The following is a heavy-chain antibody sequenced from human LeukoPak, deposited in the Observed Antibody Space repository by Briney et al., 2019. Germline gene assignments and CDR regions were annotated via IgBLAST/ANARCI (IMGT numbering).Heavy chain of an antibody. Sequence: GRSLRLSCAASGFRFDDYAMHWVRQAPGKGLEWASGVSWNSGRIGYADSVKGRFTISRDNAKNSLYLQMNSLRAEDTALYYCAKGYCSGASCQEEYWGQGTLVTVSS. CDR2: VSWNSGRI. CDR3: AKGYCSGASCQEEY. CDR1: GFRFDDYA. V-gene: IGHV3-9*01. D-gene: IGHD2-15*01. J-gene: IGHJ4*02.